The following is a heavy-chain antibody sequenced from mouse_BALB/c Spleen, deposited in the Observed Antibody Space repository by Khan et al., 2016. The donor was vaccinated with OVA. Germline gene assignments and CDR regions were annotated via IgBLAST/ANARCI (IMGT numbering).Heavy chain of an antibody. CDR1: GYTFTTYW. V-gene: IGHV1-7*01. Sequence: VQLQESGTELAKPGASVKMSCKASGYTFTTYWMHWVKQRPGQGLEWIGYINPTSGYNDYHEKFKDKATLSADKSSSTAYMQLSSLTSEDSAVYYCARDRIDYWGQGTTLTVSS. J-gene: IGHJ2*01. CDR2: INPTSGYN. CDR3: ARDRIDY.